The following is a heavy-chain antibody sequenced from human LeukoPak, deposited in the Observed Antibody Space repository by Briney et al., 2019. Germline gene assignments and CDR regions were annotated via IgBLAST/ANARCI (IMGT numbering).Heavy chain of an antibody. V-gene: IGHV3-48*04. J-gene: IGHJ4*02. Sequence: GGSLRLSCVASGFTFSDYSMNWVRQTPGKGLEWISYISNVGLTIYYADSVKGRFTISRDNAKKSLYLQMNSLRVEDTALYFCARDVWESYRLAYWGQGTLVTVSS. CDR1: GFTFSDYS. CDR3: ARDVWESYRLAY. CDR2: ISNVGLTI. D-gene: IGHD3-16*02.